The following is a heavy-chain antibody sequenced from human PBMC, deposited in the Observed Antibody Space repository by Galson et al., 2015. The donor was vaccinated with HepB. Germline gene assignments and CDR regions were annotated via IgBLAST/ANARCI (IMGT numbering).Heavy chain of an antibody. J-gene: IGHJ4*02. D-gene: IGHD6-19*01. V-gene: IGHV3-21*01. CDR2: ISSSSSYI. Sequence: SLRLSCAASGFTFSSYSMNWVRQAPGKGLEWVSSISSSSSYIYYADSVKGRFTISRDNAKNSLYLQMDSLRAEDTAVYYCARGTGRGWLSFDYWGQGTLVTASS. CDR1: GFTFSSYS. CDR3: ARGTGRGWLSFDY.